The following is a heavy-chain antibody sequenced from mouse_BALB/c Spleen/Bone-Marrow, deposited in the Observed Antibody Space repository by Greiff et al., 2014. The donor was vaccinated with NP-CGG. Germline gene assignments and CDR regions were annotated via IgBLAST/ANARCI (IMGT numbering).Heavy chain of an antibody. CDR1: GYTFSSYW. CDR3: ARDHFDH. V-gene: IGHV1-9*01. CDR2: ILPGSVTT. J-gene: IGHJ2*01. Sequence: VQVVESGAELMKPGASVKISCKATGYTFSSYWIEWIKQRPGHGLEWIGEILPGSVTTNYNGRFKGKATFTADTSSNTACMQLSSLTSEDSAVYYCARDHFDHWGPGTTLTVSS.